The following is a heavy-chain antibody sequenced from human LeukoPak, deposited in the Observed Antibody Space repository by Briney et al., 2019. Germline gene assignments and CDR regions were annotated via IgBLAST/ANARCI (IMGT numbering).Heavy chain of an antibody. CDR3: ARGIHYYDSSGYLPDY. CDR2: IYYTGST. V-gene: IGHV4-59*01. CDR1: GGSISSYW. Sequence: SETLSLTCTVSGGSISSYWWSWIRQPPGKGLEWIGYIYYTGSTNYNPSLKSRATISLDTFKNQFSLKLSSVTAADTAVYYCARGIHYYDSSGYLPDYWGQGTLVTVSS. J-gene: IGHJ4*02. D-gene: IGHD3-22*01.